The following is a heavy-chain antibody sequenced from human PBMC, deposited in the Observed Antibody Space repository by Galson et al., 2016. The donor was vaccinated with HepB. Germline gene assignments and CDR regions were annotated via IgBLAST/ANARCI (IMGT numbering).Heavy chain of an antibody. J-gene: IGHJ5*02. V-gene: IGHV4-61*02. Sequence: TLSLTCTVSVDSIISDSYHYWSWIRQPVGKGLEWVGLIYTTGSTNYNPSLKSRVTISLDTSKNQFSLELRSVTAADTAIYYCARELGSWGQGTLVTVSS. CDR3: ARELGS. CDR2: IYTTGST. CDR1: VDSIISDSYHY. D-gene: IGHD3-16*01.